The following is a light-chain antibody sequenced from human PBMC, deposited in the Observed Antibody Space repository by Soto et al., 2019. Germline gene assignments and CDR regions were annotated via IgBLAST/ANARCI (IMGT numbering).Light chain of an antibody. CDR2: GAS. V-gene: IGKV3-15*01. Sequence: ELVMTQSPATLSVSPGERVTLSCRASQSVRSNLAWYQQKPGQSPRLLIYGASTRATGIPARFSGSGSGTEFTLTISSLQSEDFAVYYCQQYNGWPITFGQGTRLEIK. CDR1: QSVRSN. J-gene: IGKJ5*01. CDR3: QQYNGWPIT.